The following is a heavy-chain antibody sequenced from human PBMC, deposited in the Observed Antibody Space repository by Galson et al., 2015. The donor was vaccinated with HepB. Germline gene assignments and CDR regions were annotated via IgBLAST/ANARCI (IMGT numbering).Heavy chain of an antibody. CDR1: GFTFTSYA. V-gene: IGHV3-23*01. D-gene: IGHD5-18*01. CDR3: AKGEWSYGNGPYFDY. Sequence: SLRLSCAASGFTFTSYAMSWVRQAPGKGLEWVSGLSGDGEDTYYADSVRGRFTISRDNSRNTLYLQMNSLRGDDTAVYYCAKGEWSYGNGPYFDYWGQGALVTVSS. J-gene: IGHJ4*02. CDR2: LSGDGEDT.